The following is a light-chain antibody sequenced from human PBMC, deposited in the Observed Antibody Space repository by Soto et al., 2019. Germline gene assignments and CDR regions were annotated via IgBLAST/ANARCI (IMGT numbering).Light chain of an antibody. J-gene: IGLJ7*01. CDR3: QTWGTGFVV. CDR2: LNSDGSH. V-gene: IGLV4-69*01. Sequence: QLVLTQSPSASASLGASVKLTCTLTSGHSSSAVAWHQQRPEKGPRYLMILNSDGSHSKEDGIPDRFSGSSSGAEHYRTISRVQSEDEADYYCQTWGTGFVVFGGGTPLTVL. CDR1: SGHSSSA.